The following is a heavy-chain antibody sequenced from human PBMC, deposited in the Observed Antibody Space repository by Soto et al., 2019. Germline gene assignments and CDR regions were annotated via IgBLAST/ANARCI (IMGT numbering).Heavy chain of an antibody. CDR3: TTDHLQFGYFDL. CDR1: GFTFSNAW. J-gene: IGHJ2*01. Sequence: PGGSLRLSCAASGFTFSNAWMSWVRQAPGKGLEWVGRIKSKTDGGTTDYAAPVKGRFTISRDDSKNTLYLQMNSLKTEDTAVYYCTTDHLQFGYFDLWGRGTLVTVSS. D-gene: IGHD3-10*01. CDR2: IKSKTDGGTT. V-gene: IGHV3-15*01.